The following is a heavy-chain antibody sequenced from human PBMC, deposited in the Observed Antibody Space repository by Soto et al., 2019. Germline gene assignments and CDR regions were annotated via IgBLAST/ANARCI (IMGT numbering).Heavy chain of an antibody. CDR2: ISGSGGST. V-gene: IGHV3-23*01. CDR3: AKVPGSSWKYNWFDP. Sequence: EVQLLESGGGLVQPGGSLRLSCAASGCTFSSYAMSWVRQAPGKGLEWVSAISGSGGSTYYADSVKGRFTISRDNSKNTLYLQMNSLRAEDTAVYYCAKVPGSSWKYNWFDPWGQGTLVTVSS. J-gene: IGHJ5*02. CDR1: GCTFSSYA. D-gene: IGHD1-26*01.